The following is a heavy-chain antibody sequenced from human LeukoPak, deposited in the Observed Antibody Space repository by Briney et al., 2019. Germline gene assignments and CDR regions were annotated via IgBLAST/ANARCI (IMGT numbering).Heavy chain of an antibody. CDR2: ISYDGSNK. D-gene: IGHD2-2*01. J-gene: IGHJ4*02. CDR3: AKDPAITYCSSTGCFSYYFDY. V-gene: IGHV3-30*18. CDR1: GFTFSSYG. Sequence: PGRSLRLSCAASGFTFSSYGMHWVRQAPGKGLEWVAVISYDGSNKYYADSVKGRFTISRDNSKNTLYLQMNSLRAGDTAVYYCAKDPAITYCSSTGCFSYYFDYWGQGTLVTVSS.